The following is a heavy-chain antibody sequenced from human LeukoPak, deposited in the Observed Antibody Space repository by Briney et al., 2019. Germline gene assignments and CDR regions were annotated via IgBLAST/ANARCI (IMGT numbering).Heavy chain of an antibody. CDR2: ISGSGGST. CDR1: GFTFNNYA. Sequence: GGSLRLSCAASGFTFNNYAMSWVRQAPGKGLEWVSAISGSGGSTYYADSVKGRFTISRDNSKNTLYLQMNSLRAEDTAVYYCAKPYYDSLAGPFPFDYWGQGTLVTVSS. V-gene: IGHV3-23*01. D-gene: IGHD3-22*01. J-gene: IGHJ4*02. CDR3: AKPYYDSLAGPFPFDY.